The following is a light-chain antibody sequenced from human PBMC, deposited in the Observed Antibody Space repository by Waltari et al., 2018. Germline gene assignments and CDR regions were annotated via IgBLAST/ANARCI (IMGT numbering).Light chain of an antibody. CDR3: QQRSGWPPT. CDR2: DSA. CDR1: QNIDNF. J-gene: IGKJ4*01. V-gene: IGKV3-11*01. Sequence: CRASQNIDNFLAWYQQKPGQAPRLLIYDSANRATDIPARFSGSGSGTDFTLTISSLEPEDFAFYYCQQRSGWPPTFGGGTKVDI.